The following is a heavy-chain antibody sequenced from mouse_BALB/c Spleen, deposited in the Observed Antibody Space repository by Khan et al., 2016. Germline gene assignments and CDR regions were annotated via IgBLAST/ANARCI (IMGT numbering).Heavy chain of an antibody. CDR1: GYSITSGYY. J-gene: IGHJ4*01. CDR2: ISYDGSN. Sequence: EVQLVESGPGLVKPSQSLSLTCSVTGYSITSGYYWNWIRQFPGNKLEWMGYISYDGSNNYNPSLKNRISITRDTSKNQFFLKLNSVTSEDTSTXCCVTLRRVYAMDYWGQGTSVTVSS. D-gene: IGHD1-2*01. V-gene: IGHV3-6*02. CDR3: VTLRRVYAMDY.